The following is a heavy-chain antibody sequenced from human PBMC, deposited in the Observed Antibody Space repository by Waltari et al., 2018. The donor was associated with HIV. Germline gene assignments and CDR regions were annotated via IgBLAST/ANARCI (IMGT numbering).Heavy chain of an antibody. V-gene: IGHV1-2*04. CDR2: IKTRSGGT. J-gene: IGHJ2*01. CDR3: AREGMKYCDL. Sequence: QVELVQPEAEVGKPGASVKVSCEAYGYIFTDNFIHWVRQAPGQGLEWMGWIKTRSGGTKVAQKFQGWVTMNMDMSTTTAYMELRRLTDDDTARYYCAREGMKYCDLWGRGTLVTVSS. D-gene: IGHD3-10*01. CDR1: GYIFTDNF.